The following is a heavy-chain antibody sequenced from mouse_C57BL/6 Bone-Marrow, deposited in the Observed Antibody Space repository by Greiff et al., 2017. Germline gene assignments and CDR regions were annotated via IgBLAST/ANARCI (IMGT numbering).Heavy chain of an antibody. CDR1: GYTFTDYY. CDR2: INPYNGGT. Sequence: EVQLQQSGPVLVKPGASVKMSCKASGYTFTDYYMNWVKQSHGKSLEWIGVINPYNGGTSYNQKFKGKATLTVDKSSSTAYMELNSLTSEDSAVYYCARDYYGSSSYYYAMDYWGQGTSVTVSS. J-gene: IGHJ4*01. CDR3: ARDYYGSSSYYYAMDY. D-gene: IGHD1-1*01. V-gene: IGHV1-19*01.